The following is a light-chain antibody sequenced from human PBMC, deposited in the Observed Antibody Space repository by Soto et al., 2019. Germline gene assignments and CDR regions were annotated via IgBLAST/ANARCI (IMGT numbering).Light chain of an antibody. V-gene: IGKV1-9*01. Sequence: DIQLTQSPSFRSASVADRVTITCRASQGISSYLAWYQQKPGNAPKLLIYAASTLQIGVPSRFRGSGSGTEVTLTISSLQPEDFATYYCQQLISYPLYTFGQGTKLDIK. CDR2: AAS. J-gene: IGKJ2*01. CDR3: QQLISYPLYT. CDR1: QGISSY.